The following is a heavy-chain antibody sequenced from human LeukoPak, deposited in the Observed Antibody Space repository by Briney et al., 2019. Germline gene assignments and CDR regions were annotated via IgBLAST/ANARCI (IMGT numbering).Heavy chain of an antibody. CDR2: IRLDGGEK. D-gene: IGHD1-1*01. CDR3: AMWYNWNKFDY. CDR1: GFTFSSYW. Sequence: GGSLRLSCAVSGFTFSSYWMNWVRQAPGMGLEWVASIRLDGGEKSYVDSVKGRFTISRDNTKNSLYLQMSSLRAEDTAVYYCAMWYNWNKFDYWGQGTLVTVSS. V-gene: IGHV3-7*01. J-gene: IGHJ4*02.